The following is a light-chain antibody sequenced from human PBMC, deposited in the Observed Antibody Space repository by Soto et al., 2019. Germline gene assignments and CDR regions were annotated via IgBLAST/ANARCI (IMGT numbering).Light chain of an antibody. V-gene: IGKV3-20*01. CDR3: QQYGTSHQT. CDR2: GSS. Sequence: EIVLTQSPGTLSLSPGERATLSCRASQSVRSRYLAWYQQKPGQAPRLLIYGSSSRPPGIPDRVSGSGSGTEFTLTISRLEPEDFAVYYCQQYGTSHQTFGQGTKVEIK. CDR1: QSVRSRY. J-gene: IGKJ1*01.